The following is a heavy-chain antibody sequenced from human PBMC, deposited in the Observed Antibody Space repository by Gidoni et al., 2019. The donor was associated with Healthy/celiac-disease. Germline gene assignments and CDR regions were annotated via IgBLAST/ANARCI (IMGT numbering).Heavy chain of an antibody. V-gene: IGHV3-9*01. CDR1: GFTFDDYA. Sequence: EVQLVESGGGLVQPGRSLRLSCAASGFTFDDYAMHWGRQAPGKGLEWVSGISWNSGSIGYADSVKGRFTISRDNAKNSLYLQMNSLRAEDTALYYCAKDISYGDFRVYYFDYWGQGTLVTVSS. CDR3: AKDISYGDFRVYYFDY. D-gene: IGHD4-17*01. J-gene: IGHJ4*02. CDR2: ISWNSGSI.